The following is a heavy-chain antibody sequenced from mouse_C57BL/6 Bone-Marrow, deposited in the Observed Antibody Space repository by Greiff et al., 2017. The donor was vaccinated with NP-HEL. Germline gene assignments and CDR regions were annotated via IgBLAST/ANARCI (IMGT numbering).Heavy chain of an antibody. V-gene: IGHV5-4*01. Sequence: VQLQQSGGGLVKPGGSLKLSCAASGFTFSSYAMSWVRQTPEKRLEWVATISDGGSYTYYPDNVKGRFTISRDNAKNNLYLQMSHLKSEDTAMYYCARVPLGDYVDYWGQGTTLTVSS. CDR1: GFTFSSYA. CDR2: ISDGGSYT. CDR3: ARVPLGDYVDY. J-gene: IGHJ2*01. D-gene: IGHD2-4*01.